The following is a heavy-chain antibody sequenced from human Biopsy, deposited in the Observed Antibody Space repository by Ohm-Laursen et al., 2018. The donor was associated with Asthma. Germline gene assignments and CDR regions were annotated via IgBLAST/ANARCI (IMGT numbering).Heavy chain of an antibody. CDR3: ARCQVGYSSGWSLLLKKIYYSGMDV. V-gene: IGHV1-69*13. D-gene: IGHD6-19*01. Sequence: ASVKVSCKAPGGIFGNFAISWVRQAPGQGLEWLGGIMTVFGTTNYAQKFQGRVTITADESTSTAYMEVTSLRSEDTAIYYCARCQVGYSSGWSLLLKKIYYSGMDVWGQGTAVTVSS. CDR1: GGIFGNFA. CDR2: IMTVFGTT. J-gene: IGHJ6*02.